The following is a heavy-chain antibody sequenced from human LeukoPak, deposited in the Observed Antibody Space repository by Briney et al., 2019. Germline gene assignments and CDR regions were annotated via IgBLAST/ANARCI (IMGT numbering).Heavy chain of an antibody. J-gene: IGHJ4*02. Sequence: SETLSLTCTVSGGSISSYYWSWIRQPAGKGLEWIGRIYTSGSTNYNPSLKSRVTMSVDKSKNQFSLKLSSVTAADTAVYYCARSTMGITGTEDQTFDYWGQGTLVTVSS. CDR1: GGSISSYY. V-gene: IGHV4-4*07. CDR3: ARSTMGITGTEDQTFDY. D-gene: IGHD1-20*01. CDR2: IYTSGST.